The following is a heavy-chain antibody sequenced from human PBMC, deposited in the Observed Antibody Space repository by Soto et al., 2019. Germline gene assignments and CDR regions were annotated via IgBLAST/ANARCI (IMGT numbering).Heavy chain of an antibody. CDR2: ISCSSSYI. CDR3: ARVVDYCDPYDHYGMDV. J-gene: IGHJ6*02. V-gene: IGHV3-21*01. D-gene: IGHD3-22*01. CDR1: GFTFSSYS. Sequence: EVQLVESGGGLVKPGGSLRLSCAASGFTFSSYSMNWVRQAPGKGLEWVSSISCSSSYIYYADSVKGRFTISRDNAKNSLYLQMNSLRAEDTAVYYCARVVDYCDPYDHYGMDVWGQGTTVTVSS.